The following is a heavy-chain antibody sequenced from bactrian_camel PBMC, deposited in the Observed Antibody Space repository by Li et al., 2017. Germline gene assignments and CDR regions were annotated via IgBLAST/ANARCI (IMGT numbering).Heavy chain of an antibody. CDR1: GFTFTNYW. D-gene: IGHD6*01. CDR3: ARFLGTWFGS. J-gene: IGHJ6*01. V-gene: IGHV3S25*01. CDR2: VNSGYSTT. Sequence: VESGGGLVQPGGSLRLSCAGSGFTFTNYWMYWVRQRPGKGLEWLSTVNSGYSTTNYSDSAKGRFTISRDNAKNTVNLIMNSLKTEDTAVYYCARFLGTWFGSWGQVTQVTVS.